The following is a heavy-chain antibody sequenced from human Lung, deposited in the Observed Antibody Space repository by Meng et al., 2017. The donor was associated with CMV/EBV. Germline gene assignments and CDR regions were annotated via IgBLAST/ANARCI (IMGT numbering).Heavy chain of an antibody. J-gene: IGHJ4*02. CDR2: INWNSDNK. Sequence: SXRLXXTASGFMFDDYAMHWVRQPPGTGLEWVSSINWNSDNKGYADSVKGRFTISRDNARNSLYLQMNSLRTEDTAFYFCAKDDDYDDSSGYYSNWGQGTLVTVSS. CDR3: AKDDDYDDSSGYYSN. V-gene: IGHV3-9*01. CDR1: GFMFDDYA. D-gene: IGHD3-22*01.